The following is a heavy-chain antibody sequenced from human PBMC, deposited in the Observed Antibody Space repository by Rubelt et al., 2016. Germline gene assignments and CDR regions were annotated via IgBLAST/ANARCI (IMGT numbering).Heavy chain of an antibody. J-gene: IGHJ4*02. Sequence: EVQLVESGGGLVQPGGSLRLSCAVSGFTFSDHYMDWVRQAPGKGLEWVGRTRNKAKSYTKEYAASGKGRFTISRDESKNSLYLQMNSLKTEDTAVYYCARGGSSGREIDYWGQGTLVTVSS. V-gene: IGHV3-72*01. CDR3: ARGGSSGREIDY. D-gene: IGHD2-15*01. CDR2: TRNKAKSYTK. CDR1: GFTFSDHY.